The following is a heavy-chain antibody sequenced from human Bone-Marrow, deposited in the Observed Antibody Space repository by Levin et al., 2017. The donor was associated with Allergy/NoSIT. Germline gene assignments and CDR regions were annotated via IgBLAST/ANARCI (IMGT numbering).Heavy chain of an antibody. V-gene: IGHV2-70*04. Sequence: SGPTLVKPTQTLTLTCTFSGFSLSTTGMRVNWIRQPPGKALEWLARIDWDDNKFYNTSLKTRLTISKDTSKNQVVLTMTNMDPMDTGTYYCARGGTTGATGFDYWGQGTLVTVSS. CDR1: GFSLSTTGMR. D-gene: IGHD1-1*01. CDR2: IDWDDNK. CDR3: ARGGTTGATGFDY. J-gene: IGHJ4*02.